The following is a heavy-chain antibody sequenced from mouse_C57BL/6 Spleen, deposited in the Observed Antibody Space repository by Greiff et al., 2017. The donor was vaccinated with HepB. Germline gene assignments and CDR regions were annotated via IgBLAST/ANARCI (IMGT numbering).Heavy chain of an antibody. CDR2: IDPETGGT. CDR1: GYTFTDYE. Sequence: QVQLQQSGAELVRPGASVTLSCKASGYTFTDYEMHWVKQTPVHGLEWIGAIDPETGGTAYNQKFKGKAILTADKSSSTAYMELHSLTSEDSAVYYCTREDYDGSAWFAYWGQGTLVTVSA. CDR3: TREDYDGSAWFAY. D-gene: IGHD2-4*01. V-gene: IGHV1-15*01. J-gene: IGHJ3*01.